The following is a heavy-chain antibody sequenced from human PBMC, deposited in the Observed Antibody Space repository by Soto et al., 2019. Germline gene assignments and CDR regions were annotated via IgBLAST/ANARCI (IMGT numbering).Heavy chain of an antibody. CDR1: GGSISSYY. D-gene: IGHD4-4*01. J-gene: IGHJ6*03. V-gene: IGHV4-59*08. CDR3: ARRGTTVTTDYYYYYYYMDV. Sequence: SETLSLTCTVSGGSISSYYWSWIRQPPGKGLEWIGYIYYSGSTNYNPSLKSRVTISVDTSKNQFSLKLSSVTAADTAVYYCARRGTTVTTDYYYYYYYMDVWGKGTTVTVSS. CDR2: IYYSGST.